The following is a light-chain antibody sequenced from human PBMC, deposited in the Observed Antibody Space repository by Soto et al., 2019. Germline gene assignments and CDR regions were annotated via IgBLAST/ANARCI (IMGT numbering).Light chain of an antibody. CDR3: QQSYSNPS. CDR1: QSIRNY. J-gene: IGKJ4*01. CDR2: AAS. V-gene: IGKV1-39*01. Sequence: DIQMTQYPSSLSAAVGVTVTITCRARQSIRNYLTWYQQKPGKAPNLLIYAASTLQSGVPSRFSGSGSGTAFTLTINRLQHDDFATYYCQQSYSNPSVGGGTKVEIK.